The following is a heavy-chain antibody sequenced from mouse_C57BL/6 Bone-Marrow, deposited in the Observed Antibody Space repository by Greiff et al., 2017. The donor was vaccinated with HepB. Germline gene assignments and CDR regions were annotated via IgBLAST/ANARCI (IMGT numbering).Heavy chain of an antibody. CDR2: ISDGGSYT. CDR3: ARNWDEMDFDY. J-gene: IGHJ2*01. CDR1: GFTFSSYA. D-gene: IGHD4-1*01. Sequence: EVKLVESGGGLVKPGGSLKLSCAASGFTFSSYAMSWVRQTPEKRLEWVATISDGGSYTYYPDKVKGRFTISRDNAKNNLYLQMSHLKSEDTAMYYCARNWDEMDFDYWGQGTTLTVSS. V-gene: IGHV5-4*03.